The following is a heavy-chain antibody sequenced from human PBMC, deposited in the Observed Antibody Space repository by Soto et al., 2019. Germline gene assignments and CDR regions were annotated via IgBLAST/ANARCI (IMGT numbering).Heavy chain of an antibody. V-gene: IGHV4-39*01. CDR3: ARLTVTLDY. CDR1: GGSISSSSYY. CDR2: IYYSGST. J-gene: IGHJ4*02. Sequence: TSETLSLTCTVSGGSISSSSYYWGWIRQPPGKGLEWIGSIYYSGSTYYNPSLKSRVTISVDTSKNQFSLKLSSVTAADTAVYYCARLTVTLDYWGQGTLVTVSS. D-gene: IGHD4-4*01.